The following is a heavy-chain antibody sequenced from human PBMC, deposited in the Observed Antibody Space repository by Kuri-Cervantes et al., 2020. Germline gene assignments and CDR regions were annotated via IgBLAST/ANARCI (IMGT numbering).Heavy chain of an antibody. CDR1: GDSMTTYY. D-gene: IGHD6-19*01. J-gene: IGHJ4*02. CDR2: ISSSGST. Sequence: GSLRLSCTVSGDSMTTYYWSWIRQSPGKGLEWIGRISSSGSTNYNPSLTSRVTISVDKSKSQFSLDLTSVTAADTAIYYCARAVAGTGNFDYWGQGTLVTVSS. CDR3: ARAVAGTGNFDY. V-gene: IGHV4-59*12.